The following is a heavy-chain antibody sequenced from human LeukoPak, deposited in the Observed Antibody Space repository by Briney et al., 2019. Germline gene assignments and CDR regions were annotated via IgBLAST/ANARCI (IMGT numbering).Heavy chain of an antibody. J-gene: IGHJ4*02. CDR1: GGSFSGYY. Sequence: SETLSLICAVYGGSFSGYYWSWIRQPPGKGLEWIGEINHSGSTNYNPSLKSRVTISVDTSKNQFSLKLCSVTAADTAVYYCARGPSEVADTYWGQGTLVTVSS. V-gene: IGHV4-34*01. CDR2: INHSGST. D-gene: IGHD6-19*01. CDR3: ARGPSEVADTY.